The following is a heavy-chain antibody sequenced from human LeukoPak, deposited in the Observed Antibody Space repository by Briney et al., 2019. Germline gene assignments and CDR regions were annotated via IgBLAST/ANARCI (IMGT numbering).Heavy chain of an antibody. CDR1: GGSFSDYY. J-gene: IGHJ4*02. V-gene: IGHV4-34*01. CDR3: ARQGNTTSLFDC. D-gene: IGHD1-14*01. Sequence: SETLSLTCAVYGGSFSDYYWSWIRQPPGKGLEWIGEIYHTGSTKYNPSLKSRVTMSVDTSKNQFSLKLSSVTAADTAVYYCARQGNTTSLFDCWGQGTLVTVSS. CDR2: IYHTGST.